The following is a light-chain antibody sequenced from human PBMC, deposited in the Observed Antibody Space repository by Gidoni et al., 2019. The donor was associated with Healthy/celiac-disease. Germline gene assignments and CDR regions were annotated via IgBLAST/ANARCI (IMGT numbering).Light chain of an antibody. CDR3: QAWDSSTAV. CDR2: QDS. CDR1: KLGDKY. J-gene: IGLJ2*01. V-gene: IGLV3-1*01. Sequence: SYELTQPSSVSVSPGQTASITCSGDKLGDKYACWYQQKPGQSPVLVIYQDSKRPSGIPERFSGSNSGSTATLTISGTQAMDEADYYCQAWDSSTAVFGGGTKLTVL.